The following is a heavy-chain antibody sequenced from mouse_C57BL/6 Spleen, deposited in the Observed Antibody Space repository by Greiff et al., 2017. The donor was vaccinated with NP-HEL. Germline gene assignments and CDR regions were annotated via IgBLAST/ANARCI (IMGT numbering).Heavy chain of an antibody. V-gene: IGHV1-82*01. Sequence: QVQLQQSGPELVKPGASVKISCKASGYAFSSSWMNWVKQRPGKGLEWIGRIYPGDGDTNYNGKFKGKATLTADKSSSTAYMQLSSLTSEDSAVYFCARWDYYGSSYANYFDYWGQGTTLTVSS. J-gene: IGHJ2*01. CDR3: ARWDYYGSSYANYFDY. CDR1: GYAFSSSW. D-gene: IGHD1-1*01. CDR2: IYPGDGDT.